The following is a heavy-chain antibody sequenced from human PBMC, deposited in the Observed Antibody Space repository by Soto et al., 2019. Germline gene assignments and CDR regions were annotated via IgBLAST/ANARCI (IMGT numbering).Heavy chain of an antibody. D-gene: IGHD3-10*01. J-gene: IGHJ5*02. CDR1: GFIVTNNY. CDR2: TYTDGNT. Sequence: EVQLVESGGGLIQPGGSLRLSCAASGFIVTNNYMSWVRQAPGKGLEWVSVTYTDGNTYYADSVKGRFTISRDNSKNTQYLQMNSLRAEDTAVYYCVIYGNWFDPWGQGTLVTVSS. CDR3: VIYGNWFDP. V-gene: IGHV3-53*01.